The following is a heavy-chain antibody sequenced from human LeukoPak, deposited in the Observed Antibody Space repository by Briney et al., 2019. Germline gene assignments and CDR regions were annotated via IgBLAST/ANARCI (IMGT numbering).Heavy chain of an antibody. CDR2: ILYYGSNK. Sequence: PGGSLRLSWAASGVTFSSYSMRCGRHAPGRLREWVAVILYYGSNKYYTNSMKGRFTISRDNSKNTLYLQMNSLIAEDTAVYHCARVIPIHTWFFLWGEGPLVTLS. D-gene: IGHD2-21*01. CDR1: GVTFSSYS. CDR3: ARVIPIHTWFFL. J-gene: IGHJ5*02. V-gene: IGHV3-30-3*01.